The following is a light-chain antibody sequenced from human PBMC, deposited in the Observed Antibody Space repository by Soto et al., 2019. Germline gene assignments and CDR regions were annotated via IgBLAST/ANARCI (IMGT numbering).Light chain of an antibody. CDR2: EVN. CDR3: YSYTGTYTSL. J-gene: IGLJ2*01. Sequence: QSALTQPASVSGSPGQSLTISCTGTNSDIGIYNLVYWYQQHPGKAPKLIIYEVNKRHSGISDRFSGSKSGNTASLTVSGLQAEDEAHYYCYSYTGTYTSLFGGGTKVTVL. V-gene: IGLV2-23*02. CDR1: NSDIGIYNL.